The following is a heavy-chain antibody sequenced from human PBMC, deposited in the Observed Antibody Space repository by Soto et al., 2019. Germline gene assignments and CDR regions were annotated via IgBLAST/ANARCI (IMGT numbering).Heavy chain of an antibody. Sequence: QEQLVGSGGGVVQPGGSLRLSCVASGFSLINYGKHWVRQAPGKGLEWVAVISYDGGNKQYADSVKGRHTISRDNSKNTLYLQLTSLKNEDSAMYYCARETQDCRSANCFGCYSPWFVPWGQGTLVSVSS. J-gene: IGHJ5*02. CDR3: ARETQDCRSANCFGCYSPWFVP. CDR2: ISYDGGNK. CDR1: GFSLINYG. V-gene: IGHV3-30*03. D-gene: IGHD2-21*01.